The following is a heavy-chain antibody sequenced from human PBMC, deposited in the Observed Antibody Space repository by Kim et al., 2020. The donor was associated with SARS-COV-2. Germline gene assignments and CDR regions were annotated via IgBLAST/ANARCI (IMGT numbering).Heavy chain of an antibody. CDR3: ARSGFWSGYGSYRWFDP. Sequence: SETLSLTCAVYGGSFSGYYWSWIRQPPGKGLEWIGEINHSGSTNYNPSLKSRVTISVDTSKNQFSLKLSSVTAADTAVYYCARSGFWSGYGSYRWFDPWG. J-gene: IGHJ5*02. CDR1: GGSFSGYY. D-gene: IGHD3-3*01. CDR2: INHSGST. V-gene: IGHV4-34*01.